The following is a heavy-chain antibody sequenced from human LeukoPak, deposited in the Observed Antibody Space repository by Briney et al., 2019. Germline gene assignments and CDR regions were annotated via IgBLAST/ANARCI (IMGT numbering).Heavy chain of an antibody. Sequence: SETLCLTCTVSGGSFSSYYWSWIRQPPGKGLEWVGYIYYSGSTNYYPSLKSPVTISVDTSKNQFSLKLRSVTAADTAVYYCARELRGWFDPWGQGTLVTVSS. J-gene: IGHJ5*02. V-gene: IGHV4-59*01. CDR3: ARELRGWFDP. D-gene: IGHD4-17*01. CDR2: IYYSGST. CDR1: GGSFSSYY.